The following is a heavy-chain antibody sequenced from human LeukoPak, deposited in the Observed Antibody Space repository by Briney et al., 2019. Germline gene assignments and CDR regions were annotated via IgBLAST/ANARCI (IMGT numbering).Heavy chain of an antibody. D-gene: IGHD3-10*01. J-gene: IGHJ4*02. Sequence: GASVKVSCKASGYTFTGYYMHWVRQAPGQGLEWMGWINPNSGGTNYAQKFQGRVTMTRDTSISTAYMELSRLRSDDTAVYYCARPKTYYYGSGSYPLDYWGQGTLVTVSS. CDR3: ARPKTYYYGSGSYPLDY. CDR2: INPNSGGT. V-gene: IGHV1-2*02. CDR1: GYTFTGYY.